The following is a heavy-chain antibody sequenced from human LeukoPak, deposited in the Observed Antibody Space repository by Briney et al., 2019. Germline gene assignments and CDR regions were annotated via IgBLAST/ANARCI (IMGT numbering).Heavy chain of an antibody. CDR3: AKRGVATIPDY. CDR1: GLTFSSYA. CDR2: ISGNGATT. V-gene: IGHV3-23*01. D-gene: IGHD5-12*01. Sequence: GGSLRLSCAAAGLTFSSYAMSWVRHAPGRGLEWVSTISGNGATTYYADSVKGRFTISRDNSKSTLYMQMNSLRAEDTAVSYCAKRGVATIPDYWGQGTLVTVSS. J-gene: IGHJ4*02.